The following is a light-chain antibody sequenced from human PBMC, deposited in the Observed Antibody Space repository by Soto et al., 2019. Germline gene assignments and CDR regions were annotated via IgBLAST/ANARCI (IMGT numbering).Light chain of an antibody. CDR2: VAS. CDR3: LQDYGDSWT. CDR1: QSISSW. V-gene: IGKV1-5*01. J-gene: IGKJ1*01. Sequence: DIQITQSPSTLSASVGDRVTITCRASQSISSWLAWYQQKPGKAPKLLIYVASSLQTGVPSRFSGSRSGTEFTLTISSLQPEDFASYYRLQDYGDSWTFGQGTKVDIK.